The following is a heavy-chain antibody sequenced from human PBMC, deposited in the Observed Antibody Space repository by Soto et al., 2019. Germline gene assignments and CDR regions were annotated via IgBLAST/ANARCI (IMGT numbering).Heavy chain of an antibody. J-gene: IGHJ6*02. Sequence: QVQLVQSGAEVKKPGSSVKVSCKASGGTFSSYAISWVRQAPGQGLEWMGGIIPIFGTANYAQKFQGRVTITADESTSTAYMELSSLRSEDTAVYYCAHATVAALGSYDDYGMDVCGQGATVTVSS. CDR3: AHATVAALGSYDDYGMDV. CDR1: GGTFSSYA. V-gene: IGHV1-69*12. CDR2: IIPIFGTA. D-gene: IGHD2-15*01.